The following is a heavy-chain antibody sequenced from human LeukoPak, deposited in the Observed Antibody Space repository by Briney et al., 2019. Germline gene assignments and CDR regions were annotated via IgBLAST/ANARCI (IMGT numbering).Heavy chain of an antibody. D-gene: IGHD3-16*01. V-gene: IGHV3-30*02. CDR1: GFTFSNSG. CDR2: LRYDGSSK. J-gene: IGHJ3*02. CDR3: AKDSVYGGWGNAFDI. Sequence: TGGSLRLSCAASGFTFSNSGMHWVRQAPGKGLEWVSFLRYDGSSKFYTDSVQGRFTISRDNSKNTLYLQMNSLRVEDAAAYYCAKDSVYGGWGNAFDIWGQGTMVTVSS.